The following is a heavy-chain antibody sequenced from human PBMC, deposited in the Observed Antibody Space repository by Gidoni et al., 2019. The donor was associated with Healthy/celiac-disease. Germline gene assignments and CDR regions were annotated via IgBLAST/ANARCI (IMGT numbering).Heavy chain of an antibody. J-gene: IGHJ5*02. CDR3: ARDWYNWNDAWFDP. CDR2: IYHSGST. CDR1: GYSTSSGYY. V-gene: IGHV4-38-2*02. D-gene: IGHD1-20*01. Sequence: QVQLQESGPRLLKPSQTLSLTCTVSGYSTSSGYYGGWIRQPPGKGLEWIGSIYHSGSTYYNPSLKSRVTISVDTSKNQFSLKLSSVTAADTAVYYCARDWYNWNDAWFDPWGQGTLVTVSS.